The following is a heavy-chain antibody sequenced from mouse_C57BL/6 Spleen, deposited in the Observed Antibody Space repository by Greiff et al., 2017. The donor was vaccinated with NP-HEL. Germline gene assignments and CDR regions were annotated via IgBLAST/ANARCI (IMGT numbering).Heavy chain of an antibody. Sequence: EVQLQQSGPELVKPGASVKMSCKASGYTFTDYNMHWVKQSHGKSLEWIGYINPNNGGTSYNQKFKGKATLTVNKSSSTAYMELRSLTSEDSAVYYCAREGVYDYDPRAMDYWGQGTSVTVSS. CDR3: AREGVYDYDPRAMDY. CDR1: GYTFTDYN. V-gene: IGHV1-22*01. J-gene: IGHJ4*01. CDR2: INPNNGGT. D-gene: IGHD2-4*01.